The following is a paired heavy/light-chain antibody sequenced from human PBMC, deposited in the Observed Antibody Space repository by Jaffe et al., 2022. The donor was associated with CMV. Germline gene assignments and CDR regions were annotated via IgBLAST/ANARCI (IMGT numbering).Heavy chain of an antibody. D-gene: IGHD3-16*02. CDR2: ISGSGGST. Sequence: EVQLVESGGGLVQPGGSLRLSCAASGFTFSGYAMSWVRQAPGKGLEWVSAISGSGGSTYYADSVKGRFTISRDNSKNTLYLQMNSLRAEDTAVYYCAKDGGRTYRYTGTTGCDYWGQGTLVTVSS. J-gene: IGHJ4*02. CDR3: AKDGGRTYRYTGTTGCDY. CDR1: GFTFSGYA. V-gene: IGHV3-23*04.
Light chain of an antibody. CDR1: QSVSSN. J-gene: IGKJ3*01. Sequence: EIVMTQSPATLSVSPGERATLSCRASQSVSSNLAWYQQKPGQAPRLVIYGASTRATGIPARFSGSGSGTEFTLTISSLQSEDFAVYYCQQYNNWPLTFGPGTKVDIK. CDR2: GAS. CDR3: QQYNNWPLT. V-gene: IGKV3-15*01.